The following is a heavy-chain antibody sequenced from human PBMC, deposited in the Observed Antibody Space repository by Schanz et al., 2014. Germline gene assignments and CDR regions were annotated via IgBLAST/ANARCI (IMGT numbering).Heavy chain of an antibody. CDR3: ARDAVALVPEYFMDV. Sequence: QEQLVESGGGAVQPGRSLRLSCAASGFTFSSYAVDWIRQAPGQGLEWVSFISYDGSLKSYLDSVKGRFTISRDNSMNTLHLQMDGLRVEDTAVYYCARDAVALVPEYFMDVWGKGTPVTVSS. CDR1: GFTFSSYA. J-gene: IGHJ6*03. CDR2: ISYDGSLK. D-gene: IGHD2-15*01. V-gene: IGHV3-30-3*01.